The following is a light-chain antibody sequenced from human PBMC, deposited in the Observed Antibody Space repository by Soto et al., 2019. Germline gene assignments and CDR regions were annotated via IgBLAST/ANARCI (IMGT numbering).Light chain of an antibody. Sequence: SYELTQPPSVSVAPGKTARITCGGNNIGSKSVHWYQQKPGQAPVLVIYYDNDRPSGIPERFSGSNSGNTATLTISRVEAGDEAAYFCQVWDGSNDPDVVFGGGTKVTVL. CDR3: QVWDGSNDPDVV. CDR1: NIGSKS. CDR2: YDN. V-gene: IGLV3-21*04. J-gene: IGLJ2*01.